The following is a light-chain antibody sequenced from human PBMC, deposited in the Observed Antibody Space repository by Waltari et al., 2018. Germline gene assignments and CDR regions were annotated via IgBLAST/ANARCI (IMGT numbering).Light chain of an antibody. CDR3: QTGGHGTWV. CDR2: VNSDGSH. Sequence: QLVLTQSPSASASLGASVKLTCTLSSGHSSNIIAWHQQQPEKGPRYLMKVNSDGSHSKGDEIPDRFSGSSSGAERYLTISSLQSEDEADYNCQTGGHGTWVFGGGTKLTVL. J-gene: IGLJ3*02. V-gene: IGLV4-69*01. CDR1: SGHSSNI.